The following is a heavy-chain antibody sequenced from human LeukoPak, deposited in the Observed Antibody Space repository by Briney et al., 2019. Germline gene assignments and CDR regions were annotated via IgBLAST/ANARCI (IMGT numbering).Heavy chain of an antibody. Sequence: GRSLRLSCAASGFTFSSYAMHWVRQAPGKGLEWVAVISYDGSNKYYADSVKGRFTISRDNSKNTLYLQMNSLRAEDTAVYYCAKDLNDFWSGYYTEPRPNYYYYYMDVWGKGTTVTVSS. CDR3: AKDLNDFWSGYYTEPRPNYYYYYMDV. CDR1: GFTFSSYA. CDR2: ISYDGSNK. V-gene: IGHV3-30-3*01. J-gene: IGHJ6*03. D-gene: IGHD3-3*01.